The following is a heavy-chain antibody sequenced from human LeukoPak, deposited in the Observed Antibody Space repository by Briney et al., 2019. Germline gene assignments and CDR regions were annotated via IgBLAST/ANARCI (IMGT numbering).Heavy chain of an antibody. CDR1: GFTFSSYG. Sequence: PGGSLRLSCAASGFTFSSYGMHWVRQAPGKGLEWVAFIRYDGSNKYYADSVKGRFTISRDNSKNTLYLQMNSLRAEDTAVYYCARTYDSSGYYYYYYMDVWGKGTTVTVSS. D-gene: IGHD3-22*01. CDR3: ARTYDSSGYYYYYYMDV. J-gene: IGHJ6*03. V-gene: IGHV3-30*02. CDR2: IRYDGSNK.